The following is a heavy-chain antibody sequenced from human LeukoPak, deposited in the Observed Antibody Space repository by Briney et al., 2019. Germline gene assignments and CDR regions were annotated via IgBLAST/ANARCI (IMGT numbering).Heavy chain of an antibody. Sequence: GGSLRLSCAASGFTFSSYAMHWVRQAPGKGLEWVAVISYDGSNKYYADSVKGRFTISRDNSKNTLYLQMNSLRAEGTAVYYCARDPDRYYDILTGQYQNTYYFDYWGQGTLVTVSS. V-gene: IGHV3-30-3*01. CDR2: ISYDGSNK. D-gene: IGHD3-9*01. J-gene: IGHJ4*02. CDR1: GFTFSSYA. CDR3: ARDPDRYYDILTGQYQNTYYFDY.